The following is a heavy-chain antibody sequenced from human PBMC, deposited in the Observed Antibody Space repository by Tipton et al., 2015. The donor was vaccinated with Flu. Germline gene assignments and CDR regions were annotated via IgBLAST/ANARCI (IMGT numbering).Heavy chain of an antibody. CDR3: AREKDSSGSEYFQH. V-gene: IGHV4-39*07. J-gene: IGHJ1*01. CDR2: IYSSGST. CDR1: GASISSRSYY. Sequence: TLSLTCTVSGASISSRSYYWGWIRQPPGKGLEWIGCIYSSGSTYYNPSLKSRDTISLDTSKNQFSLKLSSVTAADTAVYYCAREKDSSGSEYFQHWGQGTLVTVSS. D-gene: IGHD6-19*01.